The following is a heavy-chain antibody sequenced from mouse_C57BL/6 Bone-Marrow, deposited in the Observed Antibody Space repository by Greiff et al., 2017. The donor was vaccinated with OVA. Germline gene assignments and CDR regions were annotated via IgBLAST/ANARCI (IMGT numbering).Heavy chain of an antibody. Sequence: VKLVESGAELVRPGSSVKLSCKASGYTFTSYWMDWVKQRPGQGLEWIGNIYPSDSETHYNQKFKDKATLTVDKSSSTAYMQLSSLTSEDSAVYYCARRIYYDYSDYWGQGTTLTVSS. CDR1: GYTFTSYW. CDR3: ARRIYYDYSDY. D-gene: IGHD2-4*01. V-gene: IGHV1-61*01. J-gene: IGHJ2*01. CDR2: IYPSDSET.